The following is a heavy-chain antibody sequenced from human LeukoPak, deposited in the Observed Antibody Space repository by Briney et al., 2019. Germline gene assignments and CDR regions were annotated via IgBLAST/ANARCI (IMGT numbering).Heavy chain of an antibody. CDR1: EFTFTSYA. Sequence: GGSLRLSCAASEFTFTSYAMSWVRQAPGKGLAWVSGISSSGGTAYYADSVKGRFTISRDNSKNTLYLQLSSLRAEDTAVYYCAKDLRGYNYGAFDYWGQGTLSPSPQ. V-gene: IGHV3-23*01. J-gene: IGHJ4*02. CDR3: AKDLRGYNYGAFDY. CDR2: ISSSGGTA. D-gene: IGHD5-18*01.